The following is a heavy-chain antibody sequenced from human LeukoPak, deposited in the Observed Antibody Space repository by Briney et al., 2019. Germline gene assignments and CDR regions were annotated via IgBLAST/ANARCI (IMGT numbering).Heavy chain of an antibody. V-gene: IGHV5-51*01. D-gene: IGHD5-24*01. CDR2: IYPGDSYT. Sequence: PGESLKISCKGSGYRFTSYWIGWVRQMPGKGLEWMGIIYPGDSYTTFSPSLQGQVTMSADKSISTAFLQWSSLKASDTAMYYCARRGRDGYNYDAFDIWGQGTMVTVSS. J-gene: IGHJ3*02. CDR3: ARRGRDGYNYDAFDI. CDR1: GYRFTSYW.